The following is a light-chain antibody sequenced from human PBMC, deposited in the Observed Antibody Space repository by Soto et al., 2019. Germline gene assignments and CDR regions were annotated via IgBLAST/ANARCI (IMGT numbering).Light chain of an antibody. Sequence: VLTQPASLSGAPGQSITISCTGTNSDVGSYNLVSWYQQHPGKAPKVIIYEVSERPSGVSDRFSGSKSGNTASLMISGLQAEDEADYYCCSYAGSSTQSYVFGSGTKVTVL. CDR1: NSDVGSYNL. CDR2: EVS. CDR3: CSYAGSSTQSYV. J-gene: IGLJ1*01. V-gene: IGLV2-23*02.